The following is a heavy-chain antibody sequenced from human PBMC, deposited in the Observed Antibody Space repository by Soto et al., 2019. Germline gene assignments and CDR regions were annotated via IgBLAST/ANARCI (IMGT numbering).Heavy chain of an antibody. D-gene: IGHD4-17*01. J-gene: IGHJ4*02. CDR1: GGSISSGDYY. V-gene: IGHV4-30-4*01. CDR2: IYYSGRT. CDR3: ARGAAYGDYRFDY. Sequence: QVQLQESGPGLVKPSQTLSLTCTVSGGSISSGDYYWSWIRQPPGKGLEWIGYIYYSGRTYYNPSLKSRVTISVHTSKNQFSLKLSSVTAADTAVYYGARGAAYGDYRFDYWGQRTLVTVSS.